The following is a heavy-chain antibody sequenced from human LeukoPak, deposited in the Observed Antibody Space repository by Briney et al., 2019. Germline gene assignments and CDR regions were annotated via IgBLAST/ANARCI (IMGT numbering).Heavy chain of an antibody. CDR1: GGTFSSYA. CDR3: ARGIAARLDWFDP. D-gene: IGHD6-6*01. V-gene: IGHV1-69*06. J-gene: IGHJ5*02. Sequence: VASVKVSCKASGGTFSSYAISWVRQAPGQGLEWMGGIIPIFGTANYAQKFQGRVTITADKSTSTAYMELSSLRSEDTAVYYCARGIAARLDWFDPWGQGTLVTVSS. CDR2: IIPIFGTA.